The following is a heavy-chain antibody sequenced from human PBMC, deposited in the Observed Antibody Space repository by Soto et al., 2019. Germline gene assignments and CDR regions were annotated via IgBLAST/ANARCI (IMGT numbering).Heavy chain of an antibody. CDR3: ARDRYNNWNDAGGLDY. V-gene: IGHV3-21*01. D-gene: IGHD1-1*01. CDR2: ISSSSSYI. J-gene: IGHJ4*02. CDR1: GFTFSSYS. Sequence: GGSLRLSCAASGFTFSSYSMNWVRQAPGKGLEWVSSISSSSSYIYYADSVKGRFTISRDNAKNSQYLQMNSLRAEDTAVYYCARDRYNNWNDAGGLDYWGQGTLVTVSS.